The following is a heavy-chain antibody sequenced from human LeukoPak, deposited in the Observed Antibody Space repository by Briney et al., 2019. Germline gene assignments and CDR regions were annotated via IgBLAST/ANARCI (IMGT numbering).Heavy chain of an antibody. D-gene: IGHD3-10*01. CDR2: IYHSGST. J-gene: IGHJ5*02. CDR3: ARSGSTYYYGSAQS. V-gene: IGHV4-38-2*02. CDR1: GYSISSGYY. Sequence: PSETLSLTCTVSGYSISSGYYWGWIRQPPGKGLEWIGSIYHSGSTYYNPSLKSRVTISVDTSKNQFSLKLSSVTAADTAVYYCARSGSTYYYGSAQSWGQGTLVTVSS.